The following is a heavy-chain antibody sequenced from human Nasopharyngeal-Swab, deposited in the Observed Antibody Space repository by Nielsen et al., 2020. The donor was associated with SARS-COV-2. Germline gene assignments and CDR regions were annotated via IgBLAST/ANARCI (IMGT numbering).Heavy chain of an antibody. D-gene: IGHD1-7*01. CDR1: GFTFSSYW. J-gene: IGHJ6*02. CDR2: IKQDGSEK. V-gene: IGHV3-7*03. CDR3: ARVGLGYNWNYFDPHYYYGMDA. Sequence: GGSLRLSCAASGFTFSSYWMSWVRQAPGKGLEWVANIKQDGSEKYYVDSVKGRFTISRDNAKNSLYLQMNSLRAEDTAVYYCARVGLGYNWNYFDPHYYYGMDAWGQGTTVTVSS.